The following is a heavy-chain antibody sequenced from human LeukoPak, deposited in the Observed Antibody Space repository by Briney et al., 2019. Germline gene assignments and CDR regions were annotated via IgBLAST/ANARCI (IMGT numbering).Heavy chain of an antibody. CDR2: ISWNSGSI. CDR3: AKDKGLAVAGLDY. Sequence: PGGSLRLSCAASGFTFDDYAMHWVRQAPGKGLEWVSGISWNSGSIGYADSVKGRFTISGDNAKNSLYLQMNSLRAEDTALYHCAKDKGLAVAGLDYWGQGTLVTVSS. J-gene: IGHJ4*02. D-gene: IGHD6-19*01. V-gene: IGHV3-9*01. CDR1: GFTFDDYA.